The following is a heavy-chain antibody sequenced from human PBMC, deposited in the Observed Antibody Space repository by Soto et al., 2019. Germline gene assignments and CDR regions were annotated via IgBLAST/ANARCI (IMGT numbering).Heavy chain of an antibody. CDR2: IHHSGST. CDR3: ATIVVVASTMRDDDFDI. V-gene: IGHV4-34*01. Sequence: QVQLQQWGTGQLKSSETLSLTCAVNGGSFSGYYWSCIRQPPGKGLEWIGEIHHSGSTNYNPSLKSRVTISLETTKNQFSLKLTSVTAADTAVYYCATIVVVASTMRDDDFDIWGQGTMVTVSS. D-gene: IGHD2-15*01. J-gene: IGHJ3*02. CDR1: GGSFSGYY.